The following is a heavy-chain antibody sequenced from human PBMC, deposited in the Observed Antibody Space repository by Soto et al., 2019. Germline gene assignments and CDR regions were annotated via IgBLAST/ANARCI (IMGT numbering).Heavy chain of an antibody. V-gene: IGHV3-21*01. Sequence: GGSLRLPCAASGFTFSSYSMNWVRQAPGKGLEWVSSISSSSSYIYYADSVKGRFTISRDNANNSLYLQMNSLRAEDTAVYYCAGASSGYYSTRPNNWFDPWGQGTLVTVSS. CDR2: ISSSSSYI. CDR3: AGASSGYYSTRPNNWFDP. CDR1: GFTFSSYS. J-gene: IGHJ5*02. D-gene: IGHD3-22*01.